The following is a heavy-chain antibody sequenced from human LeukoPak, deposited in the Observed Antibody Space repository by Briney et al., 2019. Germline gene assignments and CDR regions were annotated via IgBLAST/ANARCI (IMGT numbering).Heavy chain of an antibody. CDR1: GGSISVTNHY. Sequence: SETLSLTCTVSGGSISVTNHYWGWIRQPPGKGLEWIGSIFYTGGTYYNPSLKSRITMSVDTSKNHFSLNLTSVTASDTAVYYCARQLGDMTTVSSQGDLGSWGQGTLVTVSS. V-gene: IGHV4-39*01. D-gene: IGHD4-17*01. J-gene: IGHJ5*02. CDR2: IFYTGGT. CDR3: ARQLGDMTTVSSQGDLGS.